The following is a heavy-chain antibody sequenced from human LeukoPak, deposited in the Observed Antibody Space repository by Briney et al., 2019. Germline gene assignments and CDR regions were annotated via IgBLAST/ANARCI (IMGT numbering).Heavy chain of an antibody. Sequence: GGSLRLSCADSGFTFSNYWMSWVRQAPGKGLEWVANIKQDGSEKYYVDSVKGRFTISRDNAKSSPFLQMNSLRAEDTAVYYCARDSSPGYYDYVWGTYPRYWGQGTLVTVSS. V-gene: IGHV3-7*05. J-gene: IGHJ4*02. CDR2: IKQDGSEK. D-gene: IGHD3-16*02. CDR1: GFTFSNYW. CDR3: ARDSSPGYYDYVWGTYPRY.